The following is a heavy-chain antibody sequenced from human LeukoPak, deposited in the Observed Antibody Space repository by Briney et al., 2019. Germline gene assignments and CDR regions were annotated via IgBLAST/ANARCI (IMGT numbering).Heavy chain of an antibody. CDR3: ARRGVVATPDANF. CDR1: GGSISSSRYY. J-gene: IGHJ4*02. D-gene: IGHD5-12*01. V-gene: IGHV4-39*01. CDR2: IYYTGST. Sequence: SETLSLTCTVSGGSISSSRYYWGWIRQPPGKGLEWIGSIYYTGSTYYNPSLRSRVAISVDTSKNQFTLKLSSVTAADTAVYYCARRGVVATPDANFWGQGTLVTVSS.